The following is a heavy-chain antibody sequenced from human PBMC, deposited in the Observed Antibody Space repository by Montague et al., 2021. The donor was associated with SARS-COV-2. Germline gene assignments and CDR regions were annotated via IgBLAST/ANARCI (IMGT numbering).Heavy chain of an antibody. Sequence: SETLSLTCSVSGGSIGSFYWSWLRQPPGKGLEWIGHIHYSGGNTYSPSFKSRVTISIDTPKNQLSLKLSSVTAADTAVYYCARSLDPSGTYYLPYWGQGTLVTVSS. CDR3: ARSLDPSGTYYLPY. D-gene: IGHD3-10*01. CDR2: IHYSGGN. V-gene: IGHV4-59*01. CDR1: GGSIGSFY. J-gene: IGHJ4*02.